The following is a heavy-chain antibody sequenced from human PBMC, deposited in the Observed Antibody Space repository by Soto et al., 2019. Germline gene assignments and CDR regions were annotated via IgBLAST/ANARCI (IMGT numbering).Heavy chain of an antibody. CDR1: GFTFSTYG. V-gene: IGHV3-30*18. CDR2: ISYDGGDK. Sequence: QVQLVESGGGVVQPGRSLRLSCAAYGFTFSTYGMHWVRQAPGKGLEWVAVISYDGGDKYYADSVKGRFTISRDNSKNTLYLEMNSRRTEDTAVYYCAKLFYYGSGSSDYWGQGTLVTVSS. J-gene: IGHJ4*02. D-gene: IGHD3-10*01. CDR3: AKLFYYGSGSSDY.